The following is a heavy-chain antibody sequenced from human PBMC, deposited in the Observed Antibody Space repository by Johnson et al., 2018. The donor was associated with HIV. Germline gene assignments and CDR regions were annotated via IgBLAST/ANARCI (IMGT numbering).Heavy chain of an antibody. CDR2: IGIAGDT. V-gene: IGHV3-13*01. Sequence: EVQLVESGGGLVKPGGSLRLSCAASGFTFSDYDMHWVRQTTGKVLEWVSAIGIAGDTYYPGSVKGRFTISRDNSKNTLYLQMNSLRAEDTAVYYCANVRWPDAFDIWGQGTMVTVSS. J-gene: IGHJ3*02. D-gene: IGHD4-23*01. CDR3: ANVRWPDAFDI. CDR1: GFTFSDYD.